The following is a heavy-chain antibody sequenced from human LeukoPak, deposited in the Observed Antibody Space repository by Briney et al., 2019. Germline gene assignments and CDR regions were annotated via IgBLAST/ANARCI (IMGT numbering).Heavy chain of an antibody. J-gene: IGHJ3*02. V-gene: IGHV3-23*01. CDR2: ITGSGGDT. CDR1: GFTFSSYA. CDR3: ASHPDAFDI. Sequence: GGSLRLSCAASGFTFSSYAMSWVRQAPGKGLEWVSAITGSGGDTFHADSVKGRFTISRDNSKNTLYLQMNSLRAEDTAVYYCASHPDAFDIWGQGTMVTVSS.